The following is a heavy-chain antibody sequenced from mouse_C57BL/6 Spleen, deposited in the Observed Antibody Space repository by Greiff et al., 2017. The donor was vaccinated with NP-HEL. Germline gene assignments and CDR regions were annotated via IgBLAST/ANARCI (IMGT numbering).Heavy chain of an antibody. V-gene: IGHV1-80*01. Sequence: QVQLQQSGAELVKPGASVKISCKASGYAFSSYWMNWVKQRPGKGLEWIGQIYPGDGDTNYNGKFKGKATLTADKSSSTAYMQLSSLTSEDSAVYCCASGSLGGSSYYLDYWGQGTTLTGSS. CDR1: GYAFSSYW. CDR2: IYPGDGDT. D-gene: IGHD1-1*01. CDR3: ASGSLGGSSYYLDY. J-gene: IGHJ2*01.